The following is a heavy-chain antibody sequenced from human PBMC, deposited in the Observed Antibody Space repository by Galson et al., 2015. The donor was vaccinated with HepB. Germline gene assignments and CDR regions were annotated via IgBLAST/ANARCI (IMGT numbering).Heavy chain of an antibody. CDR1: GFTFSSYA. D-gene: IGHD2-2*01. Sequence: SLRLSCAASGFTFSSYAMSWVRQAPGKGLEWVSAISGSGGSTYYADSVKGRFTISRDNSKNTLYLQMNSLRAEDTAVYYCAKCSAMLSFSAAIYYYFDYWGQGTLVTVSS. J-gene: IGHJ4*02. CDR3: AKCSAMLSFSAAIYYYFDY. V-gene: IGHV3-23*01. CDR2: ISGSGGST.